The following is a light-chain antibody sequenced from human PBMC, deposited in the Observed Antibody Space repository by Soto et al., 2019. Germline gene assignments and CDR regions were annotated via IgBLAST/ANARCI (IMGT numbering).Light chain of an antibody. CDR3: AAWDDSLNGHVV. CDR1: SSNLGSNT. J-gene: IGLJ2*01. Sequence: QSVLTQPPSASGTPGQRVTISCSGSSSNLGSNTVNWYQQLPGTAPKLLIYSNNQRPSGVPDRCSGSKSGTSASLAISGLQSEDEADYYCAAWDDSLNGHVVFGGGTKLTVL. V-gene: IGLV1-44*01. CDR2: SNN.